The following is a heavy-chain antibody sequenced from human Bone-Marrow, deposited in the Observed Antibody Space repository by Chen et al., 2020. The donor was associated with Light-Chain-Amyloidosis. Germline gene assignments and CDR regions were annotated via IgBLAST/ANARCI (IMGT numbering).Heavy chain of an antibody. D-gene: IGHD3-22*01. J-gene: IGHJ4*02. CDR3: AKVRRGGYYDSSGYSE. CDR1: GFTFSSYA. Sequence: EVQLLESGGGLVQPGGSLRLSCAASGFTFSSYAMSWVRQAPGKGLEWVSAISGSGGSTYYADSVKGRFTISRDNSKNTLYLQMNSLRAEDTAVYYCAKVRRGGYYDSSGYSEWGQGTLVTVS. V-gene: IGHV3-23*01. CDR2: ISGSGGST.